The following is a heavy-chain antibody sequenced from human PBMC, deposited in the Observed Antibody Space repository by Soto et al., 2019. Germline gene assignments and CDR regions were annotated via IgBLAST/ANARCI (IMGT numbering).Heavy chain of an antibody. J-gene: IGHJ6*02. CDR2: INHGGTT. CDR1: GGSFHNYC. D-gene: IGHD2-2*01. Sequence: QVQLQQWGAGLLKPSETLSLTCAVYGGSFHNYCWNWLRQPPGKGLEWIGEINHGGTTDNNPSLRSRVTISVDTSQNQLSLRLSSVTAADTAVYYCARGGRGVPARSPYYYHYYGMDVWGQGTTVTVSS. CDR3: ARGGRGVPARSPYYYHYYGMDV. V-gene: IGHV4-34*01.